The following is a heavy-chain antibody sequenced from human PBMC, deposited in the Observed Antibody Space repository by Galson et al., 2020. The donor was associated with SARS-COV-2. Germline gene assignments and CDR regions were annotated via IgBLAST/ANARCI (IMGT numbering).Heavy chain of an antibody. V-gene: IGHV3-49*04. CDR3: NSEDDLDSSGHYYVDY. D-gene: IGHD3-22*01. CDR2: IRSKAYGRTT. Sequence: TGGSLRLSCTASGFTFGDYAMSWVRQAPGKGLEWVGFIRSKAYGRTTEYAASVKGRFTISRDDSNIIGYLQMNSLNTEDTGVYYGNSEDDLDSSGHYYVDYWGQGTLVTVSS. J-gene: IGHJ4*02. CDR1: GFTFGDYA.